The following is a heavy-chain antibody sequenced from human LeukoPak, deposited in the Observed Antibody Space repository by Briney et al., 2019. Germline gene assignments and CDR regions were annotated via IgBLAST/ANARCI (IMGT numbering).Heavy chain of an antibody. Sequence: SETLSLTCTVSGGSISSYYWSWIRQPPGKGLEWIGYVFYSGSTIYNPSLKSRVTISGDTSKNQFSLKLSSVTPADTAVYYCAGEHSGGYRLDYWGQGTLVTVSS. CDR1: GGSISSYY. CDR2: VFYSGST. D-gene: IGHD3-22*01. CDR3: AGEHSGGYRLDY. J-gene: IGHJ4*02. V-gene: IGHV4-59*01.